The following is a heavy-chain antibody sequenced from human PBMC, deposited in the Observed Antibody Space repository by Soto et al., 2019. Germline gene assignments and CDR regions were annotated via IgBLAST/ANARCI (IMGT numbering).Heavy chain of an antibody. V-gene: IGHV1-69*13. Sequence: SVKVSCKASGGTFSSYAISWVRQAPGQGLEWMGGIIPIFGTANYAQKFQGRVTITADESTSTAYMELSSLRSEDTAVYYCAREAQVADHSLDYWGQGTLVTVSS. CDR3: AREAQVADHSLDY. D-gene: IGHD6-19*01. CDR2: IIPIFGTA. CDR1: GGTFSSYA. J-gene: IGHJ4*02.